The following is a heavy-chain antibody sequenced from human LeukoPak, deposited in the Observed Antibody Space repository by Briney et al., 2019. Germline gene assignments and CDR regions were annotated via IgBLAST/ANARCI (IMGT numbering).Heavy chain of an antibody. CDR3: ARETGSSWYRNLYYYYMDV. CDR1: GGSISSSSYY. Sequence: SETLSLTCTVSGGSISSSSYYWGWIRQPPGKGLEWIGSIYYSGSTYYNPSLKSRVTISVDTSKNQFSLKLSSVTAADTAVYYCARETGSSWYRNLYYYYMDVWGKGTTVTVSS. D-gene: IGHD6-13*01. J-gene: IGHJ6*03. V-gene: IGHV4-39*07. CDR2: IYYSGST.